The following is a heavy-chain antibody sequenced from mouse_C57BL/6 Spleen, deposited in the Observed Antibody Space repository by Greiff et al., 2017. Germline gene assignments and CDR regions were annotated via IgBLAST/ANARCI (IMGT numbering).Heavy chain of an antibody. V-gene: IGHV1-26*01. CDR2: INPNNGGT. Sequence: VQLKQSGPELVKPGASVKISCKASGYTFTDYYMNWVKQSHGKSLEWIGDINPNNGGTSYNQKFKGKATLTVDKSSSTAYMELRSLTSEDSAVYYCAGDYDYAWFAYWGQGTLVTVSA. CDR1: GYTFTDYY. J-gene: IGHJ3*01. CDR3: AGDYDYAWFAY. D-gene: IGHD2-4*01.